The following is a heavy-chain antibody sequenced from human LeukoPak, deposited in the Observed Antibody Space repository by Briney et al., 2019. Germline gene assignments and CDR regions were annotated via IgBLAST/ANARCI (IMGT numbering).Heavy chain of an antibody. D-gene: IGHD2-2*01. Sequence: GASVKVPCKASGYTFTSYDINWVRQATGQGLEWMGWMNPNSGNTGYAQKFQGRVTITRNTSIGTAYMELSSLTAEDTAVYYCARDHGIVVVPAAISPWFDPWGQGTLVTVSS. J-gene: IGHJ5*02. V-gene: IGHV1-8*03. CDR1: GYTFTSYD. CDR3: ARDHGIVVVPAAISPWFDP. CDR2: MNPNSGNT.